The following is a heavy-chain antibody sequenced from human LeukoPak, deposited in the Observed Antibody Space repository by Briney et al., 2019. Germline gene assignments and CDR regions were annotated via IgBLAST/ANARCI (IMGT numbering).Heavy chain of an antibody. V-gene: IGHV3-66*01. Sequence: GGSLRLSCAASGFTVSSNYMSWVRQAPGKGLEWVSVICSGGSTYYADSVKGRFTISRDNSKNTLYLQMNSLRAEDTAVYYCARDATRSIAVAGTFDYWGQGTLVTVSS. CDR1: GFTVSSNY. J-gene: IGHJ4*02. CDR2: ICSGGST. CDR3: ARDATRSIAVAGTFDY. D-gene: IGHD6-19*01.